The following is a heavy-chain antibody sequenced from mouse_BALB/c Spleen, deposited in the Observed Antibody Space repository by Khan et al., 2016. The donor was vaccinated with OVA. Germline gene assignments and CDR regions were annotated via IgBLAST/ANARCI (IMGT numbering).Heavy chain of an antibody. J-gene: IGHJ4*01. Sequence: EVQLQESGPGLVKPSQSLSLTCTVTGYSITSDYAWNWIRQFPGNKLEWMGYINYSGSTNYNPALKSRISITRDISKNQFFLQLNSVTTADTATYYCARDGSRYNYAMDYWGQGTSVTVSS. CDR3: ARDGSRYNYAMDY. CDR1: GYSITSDYA. D-gene: IGHD2-3*01. V-gene: IGHV3-2*02. CDR2: INYSGST.